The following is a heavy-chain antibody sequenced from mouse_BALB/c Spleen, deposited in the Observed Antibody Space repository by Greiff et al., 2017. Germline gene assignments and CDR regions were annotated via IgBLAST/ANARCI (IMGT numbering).Heavy chain of an antibody. D-gene: IGHD2-14*01. CDR3: TVRYGGRGSWFAY. V-gene: IGHV1-15*01. J-gene: IGHJ3*01. CDR2: IDPETGGT. CDR1: GYTFTDYE. Sequence: QVQLQQSGAELVRPGASVTLSCKASGYTFTDYEMHWVKQTPVHGLEWIGAIDPETGGTAYNQKFKGKATLTADKSSSTAYMELRSLTSEDSAVYYCTVRYGGRGSWFAYWGQGTLVTVSA.